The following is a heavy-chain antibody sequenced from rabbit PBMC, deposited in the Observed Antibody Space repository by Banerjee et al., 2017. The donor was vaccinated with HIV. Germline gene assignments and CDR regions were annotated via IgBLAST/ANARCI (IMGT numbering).Heavy chain of an antibody. CDR1: GFSFSSGYY. CDR3: ARGVNGQGYGYNL. V-gene: IGHV1S40*01. CDR2: IHASVSGTI. J-gene: IGHJ4*01. D-gene: IGHD6-1*01. Sequence: QSLEESGGGLVQPEGSLTLTCTASGFSFSSGYYMCWVRQAPGKGLEWIACIHASVSGTIYYASWAKGRFTVSKTSSTTVTLQMTSLTAADTATYFCARGVNGQGYGYNLWGQGTLVTVS.